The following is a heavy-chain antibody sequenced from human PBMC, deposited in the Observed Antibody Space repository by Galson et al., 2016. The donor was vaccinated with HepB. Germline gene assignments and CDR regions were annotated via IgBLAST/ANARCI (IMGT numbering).Heavy chain of an antibody. V-gene: IGHV1-2*02. Sequence: SVKVSCKASGNTFTGHYMHWVRQAPGQGLEWVGWINPKSGDTNYAQTFQGRVTMTRDTSISTAYMELRRLTPDDTAVYYCAREAGGGYYDTSVYYNYYSWFDSWGQGTLVTVPS. J-gene: IGHJ5*01. CDR3: AREAGGGYYDTSVYYNYYSWFDS. D-gene: IGHD3-22*01. CDR2: INPKSGDT. CDR1: GNTFTGHY.